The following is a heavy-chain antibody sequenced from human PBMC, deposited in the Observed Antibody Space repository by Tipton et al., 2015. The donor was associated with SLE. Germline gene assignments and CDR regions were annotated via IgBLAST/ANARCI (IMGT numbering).Heavy chain of an antibody. CDR1: GGTLSTYA. V-gene: IGHV1-69*01. D-gene: IGHD7-27*01. Sequence: QLVQSGAEVKKPGSSVKVSCKASGGTLSTYAISWVRQAPGQGLEWMGGIIPIFGTANYEQKFQGRVTITADESTNTAYMELSSLRSEDTAVYYCSGSRGWGPPNWYFDLWGRGTLVTVPS. J-gene: IGHJ2*01. CDR3: SGSRGWGPPNWYFDL. CDR2: IIPIFGTA.